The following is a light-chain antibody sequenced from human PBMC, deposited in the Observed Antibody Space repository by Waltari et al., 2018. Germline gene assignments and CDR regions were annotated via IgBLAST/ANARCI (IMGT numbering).Light chain of an antibody. Sequence: QSALTQPASVSGSPGQSLTLSFTGTSSDVGAYDYVSWYQQHPGKVPKLMIYDVTYRPSGISNRFSGSKSGITAFLTISGLQAEDEADYYCSSHTSSRTRVFGGGTELTVL. CDR3: SSHTSSRTRV. CDR1: SSDVGAYDY. CDR2: DVT. V-gene: IGLV2-14*03. J-gene: IGLJ3*02.